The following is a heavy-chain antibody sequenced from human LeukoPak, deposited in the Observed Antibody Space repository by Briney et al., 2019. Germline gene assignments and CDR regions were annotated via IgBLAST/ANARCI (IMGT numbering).Heavy chain of an antibody. J-gene: IGHJ6*02. CDR3: ASMTTVTTRSNYYYYYGMDV. CDR2: IIPILGIA. CDR1: GGTFSSYT. V-gene: IGHV1-69*02. Sequence: SVKVSCKASGGTFSSYTISWVRQAPGQGLEWMGRIIPILGIANYAQKFQGRVTITADKSTSTAYMELSSLRSEDTAVYYCASMTTVTTRSNYYYYYGMDVWGQGTTVTVSS. D-gene: IGHD4-17*01.